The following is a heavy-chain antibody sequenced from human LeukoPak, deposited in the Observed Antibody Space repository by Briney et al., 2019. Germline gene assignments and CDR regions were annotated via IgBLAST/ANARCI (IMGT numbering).Heavy chain of an antibody. Sequence: ASVKVSCKASGYTFTGYYMHWVRQAPGQGLEWMGWINPNSGGTNYAQKFQGRVTMTGDTSISTAYMELSRLRSDDTAVYYCARIVVADSNWFDPWGQGTLVTVSS. D-gene: IGHD3-22*01. V-gene: IGHV1-2*02. J-gene: IGHJ5*02. CDR3: ARIVVADSNWFDP. CDR2: INPNSGGT. CDR1: GYTFTGYY.